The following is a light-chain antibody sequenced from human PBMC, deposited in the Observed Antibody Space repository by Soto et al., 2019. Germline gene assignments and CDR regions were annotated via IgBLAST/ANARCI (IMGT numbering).Light chain of an antibody. CDR2: GTT. Sequence: QSVLPQPPSVSGAPGQRVTISCTGSSSNIGAGYDVHWYQQLPGTAPKLIIYGTTNRPSGVPDRFSGSKSGTSASLAITGLQAEDEADYYCQSYDGTLSGSYVFGIGTKLTVL. CDR3: QSYDGTLSGSYV. V-gene: IGLV1-40*01. CDR1: SSNIGAGYD. J-gene: IGLJ1*01.